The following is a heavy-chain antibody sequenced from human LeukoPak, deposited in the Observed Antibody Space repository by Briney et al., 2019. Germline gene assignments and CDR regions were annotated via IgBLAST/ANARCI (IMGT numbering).Heavy chain of an antibody. V-gene: IGHV5-51*01. CDR1: GYSFTSYW. CDR2: IYPGDSDT. Sequence: GESLKISCKGSGYSFTSYWIGWVRQMPGKGLEWMGIIYPGDSDTRYSPSFQGQVTISADKSISTAYLQWSSLKASDTAMYYCARGVYCGGDYYNWFDPWGQGTLVTVSS. CDR3: ARGVYCGGDYYNWFDP. J-gene: IGHJ5*02. D-gene: IGHD2-21*02.